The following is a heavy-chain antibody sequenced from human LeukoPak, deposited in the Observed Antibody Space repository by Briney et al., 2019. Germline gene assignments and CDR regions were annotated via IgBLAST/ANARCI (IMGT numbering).Heavy chain of an antibody. V-gene: IGHV1-69*06. J-gene: IGHJ5*02. D-gene: IGHD5-12*01. Sequence: SVKVSCKVSGGAVSSSALSWVRQAPGQGREWIGGFLLNFNTAEYAQNFQGRLTITADRATKTFYMELSSLRSDDTAVYYCARGVRSGYDYLSGLDPWGQGTLVTVSS. CDR3: ARGVRSGYDYLSGLDP. CDR2: FLLNFNTA. CDR1: GGAVSSSA.